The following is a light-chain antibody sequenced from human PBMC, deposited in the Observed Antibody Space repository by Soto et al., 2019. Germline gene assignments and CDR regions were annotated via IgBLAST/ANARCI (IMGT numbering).Light chain of an antibody. CDR3: QQYGSSPLT. V-gene: IGKV3-20*01. Sequence: EMVLTQSPGTLSLSPGERAILSCRGSQSVSSIHLAWHQQKPGQAPKVLIYRASSRATGIPDRFSGSGSGTDFTLTISRLEPEDFAVYYCQQYGSSPLTFGGGTKVDIK. J-gene: IGKJ4*01. CDR2: RAS. CDR1: QSVSSIH.